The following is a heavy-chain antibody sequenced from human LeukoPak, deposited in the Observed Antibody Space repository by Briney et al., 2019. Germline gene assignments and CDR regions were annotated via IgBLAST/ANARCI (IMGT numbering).Heavy chain of an antibody. CDR3: ATWAFYHNLDV. Sequence: GGSLRLSCAASGFTLGAFAMHWVRQAPGRGLGWVSLINKDGSNTYYADSVKGRFTISRDNSKDSLDLQMNSLRTEDSALYYCATWAFYHNLDVWGQGITVIVSS. J-gene: IGHJ6*02. CDR2: INKDGSNT. V-gene: IGHV3-43*02. CDR1: GFTLGAFA. D-gene: IGHD1-14*01.